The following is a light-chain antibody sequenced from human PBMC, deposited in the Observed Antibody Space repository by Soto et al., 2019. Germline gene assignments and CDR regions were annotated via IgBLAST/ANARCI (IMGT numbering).Light chain of an antibody. CDR3: SSYSISDTPYV. V-gene: IGLV2-8*01. CDR1: SSDVGGYRY. Sequence: QSVLTQPPSASGSPGQSVTISCTGTSSDVGGYRYVSWYQQHPGKAPKLMIYEVTKRPSGVPDRFSGSKSGNTASLTVSGLQAEDEADYFCSSYSISDTPYVFGGGTKVTVL. CDR2: EVT. J-gene: IGLJ1*01.